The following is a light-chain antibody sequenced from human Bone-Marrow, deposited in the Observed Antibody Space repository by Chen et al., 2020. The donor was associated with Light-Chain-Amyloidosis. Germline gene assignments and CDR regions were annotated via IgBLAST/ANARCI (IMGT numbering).Light chain of an antibody. V-gene: IGLV3-21*02. CDR3: QVWDRSSDRPV. CDR1: NIGSTS. Sequence: YVLSQPSSLSVAPRQTATLACGGNNIGSTSVHWSQQTPGQAPLLVVYDDSDPPSGIPERLSGSNSGNTATLTISRVEAGDEADYYCQVWDRSSDRPVFGGGTKLTVL. J-gene: IGLJ3*02. CDR2: DDS.